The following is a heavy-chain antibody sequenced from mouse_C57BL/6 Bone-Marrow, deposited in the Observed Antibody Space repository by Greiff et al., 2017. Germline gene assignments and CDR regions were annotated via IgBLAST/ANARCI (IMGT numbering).Heavy chain of an antibody. CDR2: IYPRSGNT. J-gene: IGHJ3*01. V-gene: IGHV1-81*01. CDR3: AGGLRRWFAY. Sequence: QVQLQQSGAELARPGASVKLSCKASGYTFTSYGISWVKQRTGQGLEWIGEIYPRSGNTYYNEKLKGKATLTADKSSSTAYMRLRSLTSEDSAVYFCAGGLRRWFAYWGQGTLVTVSA. D-gene: IGHD2-4*01. CDR1: GYTFTSYG.